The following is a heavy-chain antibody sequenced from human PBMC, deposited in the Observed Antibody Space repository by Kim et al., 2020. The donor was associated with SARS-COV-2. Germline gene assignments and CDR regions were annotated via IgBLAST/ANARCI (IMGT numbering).Heavy chain of an antibody. J-gene: IGHJ4*02. CDR1: GFTFDDYA. CDR3: AKQESTYYDFWSGYPSFDY. Sequence: GGSLRLSCAASGFTFDDYAMHWVRQAPGKGLEWVSGISWNSGSIGYADSVKGRFTISRDNAKNSLYLQMNSLRAEDTALYYCAKQESTYYDFWSGYPSFDYWGQGTLVTVSS. D-gene: IGHD3-3*01. CDR2: ISWNSGSI. V-gene: IGHV3-9*01.